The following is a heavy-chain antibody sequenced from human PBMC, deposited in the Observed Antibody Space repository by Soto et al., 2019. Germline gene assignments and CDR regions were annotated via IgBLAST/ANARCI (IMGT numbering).Heavy chain of an antibody. CDR1: GFTFSSYA. J-gene: IGHJ3*02. Sequence: GGSLRLSCAASGFTFSSYAMSWVRQAPGKGLEWVSAISGSGGSTYYADSVKGRFTISRDNSKNTLYLQMNSLRAEDTAVYYCAKGGSSSGWYGDDAFDIWGQGTMVTVSS. CDR2: ISGSGGST. V-gene: IGHV3-23*01. D-gene: IGHD6-19*01. CDR3: AKGGSSSGWYGDDAFDI.